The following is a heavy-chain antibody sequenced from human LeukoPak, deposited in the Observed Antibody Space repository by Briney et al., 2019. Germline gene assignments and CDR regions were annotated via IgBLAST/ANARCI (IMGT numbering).Heavy chain of an antibody. D-gene: IGHD1-26*01. CDR1: GFTFSTYG. CDR3: AKDYLGASHTFDI. V-gene: IGHV3-30*18. CDR2: ISYDGSNK. J-gene: IGHJ3*02. Sequence: GGSLRLSCAASGFTFSTYGTRWVRQAPGKGLEWVAVISYDGSNKHYADPVKGRFTISRDNSKNTLYLQMNSLRGEDTAVYYCAKDYLGASHTFDIWGQGTMVTVSS.